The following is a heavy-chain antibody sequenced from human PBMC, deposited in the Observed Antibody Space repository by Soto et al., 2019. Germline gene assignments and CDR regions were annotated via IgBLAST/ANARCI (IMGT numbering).Heavy chain of an antibody. J-gene: IGHJ4*02. CDR1: GGSLGGSS. CDR3: ARGWGRIFDY. CDR2: INHSGST. Sequence: QVQLQQWGAGLLKPSETLSLTCAVYGGSLGGSSGGWIRQPPGKGLEWIGEINHSGSTNYNPSLKSRVTVSVDTSKNQFSLKLSSVTAADTAVYYCARGWGRIFDYWGQGTLVTVSS. V-gene: IGHV4-34*01. D-gene: IGHD7-27*01.